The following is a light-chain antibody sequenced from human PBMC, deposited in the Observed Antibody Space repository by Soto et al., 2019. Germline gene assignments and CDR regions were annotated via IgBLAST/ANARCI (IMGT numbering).Light chain of an antibody. CDR1: SSDVGSYNY. Sequence: QSALTQPACVSGSPGQSITISCTGTSSDVGSYNYVSWYQQHPGKVPKLIIYEVTNRPSGVSNRFSGSKSGNTASLTISGLQAEDEADYYCSSHTNSTTTVFGGGTKVTVL. CDR3: SSHTNSTTTV. J-gene: IGLJ3*02. CDR2: EVT. V-gene: IGLV2-14*01.